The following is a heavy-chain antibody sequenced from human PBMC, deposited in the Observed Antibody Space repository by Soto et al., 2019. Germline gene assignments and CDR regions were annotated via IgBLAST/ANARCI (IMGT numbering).Heavy chain of an antibody. CDR2: IYYRGST. CDR1: GGSISIYY. CDR3: ATVFRWREHKLDWFGP. D-gene: IGHD2-15*01. V-gene: IGHV4-59*01. Sequence: KTXESLSLSSTVSGGSISIYYMGWIRPHPGKGLEWIGYIYYRGSTNYNPSLKSRVTISVDTSKNQFSLKLSSVTAADTAVYYCATVFRWREHKLDWFGPWGQGTLVTVSS. J-gene: IGHJ5*02.